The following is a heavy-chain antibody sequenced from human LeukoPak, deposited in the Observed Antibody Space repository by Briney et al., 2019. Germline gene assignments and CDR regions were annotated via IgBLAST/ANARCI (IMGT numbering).Heavy chain of an antibody. CDR2: IYYTVST. D-gene: IGHD1-26*01. CDR1: GGSISEYY. CDR3: ARGGNFYRGHYFDY. J-gene: IGHJ4*02. Sequence: PSETLSLTCTVSGGSISEYYWYWIRQPPGKGLEWIGYIYYTVSTKYHPSLKSRLTISVDTSKNQSSLRLTSVTAADTAVYYCARGGNFYRGHYFDYWGQGALVTVSS. V-gene: IGHV4-59*01.